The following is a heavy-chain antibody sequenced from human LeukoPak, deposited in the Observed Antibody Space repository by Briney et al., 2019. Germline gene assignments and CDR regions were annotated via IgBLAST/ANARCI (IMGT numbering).Heavy chain of an antibody. J-gene: IGHJ1*01. D-gene: IGHD3-22*01. CDR1: GYTFAGYY. V-gene: IGHV1-2*02. Sequence: ASVKVSCKASGYTFAGYYMHWVRQAPGQGLEWMGWINPNSGGTNYAQKFQGRVTMTRDTSISTAYMELSRLRSDDTAVYYCARGEYYYDSSGYYFDNFQHWGQGTLVTVSS. CDR3: ARGEYYYDSSGYYFDNFQH. CDR2: INPNSGGT.